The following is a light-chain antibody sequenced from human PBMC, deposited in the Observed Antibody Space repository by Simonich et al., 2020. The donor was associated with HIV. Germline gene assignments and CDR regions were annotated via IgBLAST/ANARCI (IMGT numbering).Light chain of an antibody. CDR2: EGS. J-gene: IGLJ3*02. CDR3: CSYAGNNTWV. Sequence: QSALTQPASVSGSPGQSITISCTGTSSDVGNYNLVSWYQQHPGKAPKLMIYEGSKRPSGVSNRFSGSKSGNTASLTISGLQAEDEADYYGCSYAGNNTWVFGGGTKLTVL. CDR1: SSDVGNYNL. V-gene: IGLV2-23*01.